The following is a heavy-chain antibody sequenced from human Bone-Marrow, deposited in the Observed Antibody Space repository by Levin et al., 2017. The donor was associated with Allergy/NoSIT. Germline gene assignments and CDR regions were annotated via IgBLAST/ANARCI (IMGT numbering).Heavy chain of an antibody. Sequence: GESLKISCVASGLTLSSYTMHWVRQAPGKGLEWVASISISGSLIYYADSLKGRFTISRDNAKSSVFLQMSSLRVDDTAVYYCATGGGNDYWGQGTLVIVSS. V-gene: IGHV3-21*06. D-gene: IGHD3-16*01. J-gene: IGHJ4*02. CDR3: ATGGGNDY. CDR1: GLTLSSYT. CDR2: ISISGSLI.